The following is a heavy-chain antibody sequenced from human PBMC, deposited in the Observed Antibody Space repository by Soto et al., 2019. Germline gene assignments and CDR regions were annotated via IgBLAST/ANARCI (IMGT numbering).Heavy chain of an antibody. CDR2: IYPGDSDT. D-gene: IGHD6-6*01. V-gene: IGHV5-51*01. CDR1: GYRFSSYW. CDR3: ARFGYSSSGSSDY. J-gene: IGHJ4*02. Sequence: GESLKISCKGAGYRFSSYWIAWVRQMPGKGLEWMGIIYPGDSDTRYSPSFQGQVTISADKSISTAYLQWSSLKASDTAMYYCARFGYSSSGSSDYWGQGTLVTVSS.